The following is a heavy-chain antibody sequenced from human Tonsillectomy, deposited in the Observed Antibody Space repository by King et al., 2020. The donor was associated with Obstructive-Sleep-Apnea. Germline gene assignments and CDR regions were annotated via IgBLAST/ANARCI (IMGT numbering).Heavy chain of an antibody. CDR2: FYYSGST. V-gene: IGHV4-59*01. J-gene: IGHJ4*02. CDR3: ARGPVGQWLVLDY. Sequence: VQLQESGPGLVKPSETLSLTCTVSGGSISSYYWSWIRQPPGKGLEWIGYFYYSGSTNYNPSLKSRVTISVDTSKNQLSLKLSSVTAADTAVYYCARGPVGQWLVLDYWGQGTLVTVSS. D-gene: IGHD6-19*01. CDR1: GGSISSYY.